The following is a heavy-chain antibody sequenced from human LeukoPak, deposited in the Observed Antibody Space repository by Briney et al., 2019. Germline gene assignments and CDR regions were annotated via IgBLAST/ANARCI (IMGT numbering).Heavy chain of an antibody. D-gene: IGHD6-19*01. CDR3: AKDMDSSGCDY. CDR1: GFTFSSYG. Sequence: GWSLRPSCAASGFTFSSYGMHWVRQAPGKGLQWVAGIAYDGSNKYYADSVKGRFTISRDNSKHPLYLQINRLRAEDTAVYYCAKDMDSSGCDYWGQGTLVTVSS. CDR2: IAYDGSNK. J-gene: IGHJ4*02. V-gene: IGHV3-30*18.